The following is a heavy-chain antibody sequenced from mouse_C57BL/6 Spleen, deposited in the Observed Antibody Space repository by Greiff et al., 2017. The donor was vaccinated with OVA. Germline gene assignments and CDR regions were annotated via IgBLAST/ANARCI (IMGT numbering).Heavy chain of an antibody. J-gene: IGHJ2*01. CDR3: ARLWLRRGFDD. CDR2: ISYDGSN. Sequence: ESGPGLVKPSQSLSLTCSVTGYSITSGYYWNWIRQFPGNKLEWMGYISYDGSNNYNPSLKNLISITRDTSKNQFFLKLNSVTTEDTATYYCARLWLRRGFDDWGQGTTLTVSS. D-gene: IGHD2-2*01. CDR1: GYSITSGYY. V-gene: IGHV3-6*01.